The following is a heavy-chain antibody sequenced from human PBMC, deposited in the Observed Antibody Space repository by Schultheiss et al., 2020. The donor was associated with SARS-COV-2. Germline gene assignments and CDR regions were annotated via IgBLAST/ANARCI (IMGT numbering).Heavy chain of an antibody. D-gene: IGHD3-10*01. CDR3: ARDPGLYYGSGSYDY. CDR1: GGSISSYY. J-gene: IGHJ4*02. V-gene: IGHV4-4*07. CDR2: IYHSGST. Sequence: SQTLSLTCTVSGGSISSYYWSWIRQPAGKGLEWIGSIYHSGSTYYNPSLKSRVTISVDTSKNQFSLKLSSLTAADTAVYYCARDPGLYYGSGSYDYWGQGTLVTVSS.